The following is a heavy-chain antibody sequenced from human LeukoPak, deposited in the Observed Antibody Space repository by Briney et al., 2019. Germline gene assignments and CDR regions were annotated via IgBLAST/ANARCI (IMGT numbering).Heavy chain of an antibody. CDR2: IIPIFGTE. CDR3: AREGVVPAATMDY. CDR1: GGTFSSYA. Sequence: SVKVSCKASGGTFSSYAISWVRQAPGQGLEWMGGIIPIFGTENNAQKFQGRVTITADESTSTAYMELSSLRSEDTAVYYCAREGVVPAATMDYWGQGTLVTVSS. J-gene: IGHJ4*02. D-gene: IGHD2-2*01. V-gene: IGHV1-69*13.